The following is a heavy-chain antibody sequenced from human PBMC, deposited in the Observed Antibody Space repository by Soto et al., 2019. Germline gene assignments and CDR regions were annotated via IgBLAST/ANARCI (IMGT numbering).Heavy chain of an antibody. CDR3: TKLMCSGWYFHY. J-gene: IGHJ4*02. CDR2: MSDSGGTT. Sequence: EVLLLESGGGLVQPGGSLRLPCAASGFTFSTYAMSWVRQAPGKGLEWVSSMSDSGGTTYYADSVKGRFTISRDNSKNTLYLQMNSLRAEDTAVYYCTKLMCSGWYFHYWGQGTLVTVSS. CDR1: GFTFSTYA. V-gene: IGHV3-23*01. D-gene: IGHD6-19*01.